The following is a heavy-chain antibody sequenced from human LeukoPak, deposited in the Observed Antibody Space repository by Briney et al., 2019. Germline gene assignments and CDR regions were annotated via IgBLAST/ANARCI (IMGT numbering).Heavy chain of an antibody. CDR3: ARVTGGLSIAALLKDAFDI. V-gene: IGHV1-46*01. CDR1: GYTFTSYY. J-gene: IGHJ3*02. CDR2: INPSAGGT. Sequence: GASVKVSCKASGYTFTSYYIHWVRQAPGQGLEWMGLINPSAGGTSYAQKFQDRVTMTRDMSTTTVYLGLNSLRSEDTAVYYCARVTGGLSIAALLKDAFDIWGQGTMVTVSS. D-gene: IGHD6-6*01.